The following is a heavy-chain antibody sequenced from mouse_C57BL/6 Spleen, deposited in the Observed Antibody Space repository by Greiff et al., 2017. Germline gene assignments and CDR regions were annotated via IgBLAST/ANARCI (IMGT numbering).Heavy chain of an antibody. D-gene: IGHD1-1*01. V-gene: IGHV2-6-1*01. CDR2: IWSDGST. CDR1: GFSLTSYG. CDR3: ARQNGSSFYYYAMDY. J-gene: IGHJ4*01. Sequence: VQLKESGPGLVAPSQSLSITCTVSGFSLTSYGAHWVRQPPGKGLEWLVVIWSDGSTTYNSALKSRLSISKDNSKSQVFLKMNSLQTDDTAMYYCARQNGSSFYYYAMDYWGQGTSVTVSS.